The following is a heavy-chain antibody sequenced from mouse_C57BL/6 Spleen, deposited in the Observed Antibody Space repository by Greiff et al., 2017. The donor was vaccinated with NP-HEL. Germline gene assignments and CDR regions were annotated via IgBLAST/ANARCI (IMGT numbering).Heavy chain of an antibody. J-gene: IGHJ4*01. D-gene: IGHD1-1*02. CDR2: INPSNGGT. CDR1: GYTFTSYW. Sequence: VQLQQSGTELVKPGASVKLSCKASGYTFTSYWMHWVKQRPGQGLEWIGNINPSNGGTNYNEKFKSKATLTVDKSSSTAYMQLSSLTSEDSAVYYCARSRWEGPYAMDYWGQGTSVTVSS. CDR3: ARSRWEGPYAMDY. V-gene: IGHV1-53*01.